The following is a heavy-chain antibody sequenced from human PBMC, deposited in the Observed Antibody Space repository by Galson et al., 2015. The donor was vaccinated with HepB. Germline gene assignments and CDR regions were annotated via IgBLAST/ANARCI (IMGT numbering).Heavy chain of an antibody. Sequence: SLRLSCAASGFTFSSYSMNWVRQAPGKGLEWVSYISSSSSTIYYADSVKGRFTISRDNAKNSLYLQMNSLRAEDTAVYYRASLRGTPHYYYYGMDVWGQGTTVTVSS. CDR1: GFTFSSYS. V-gene: IGHV3-48*01. CDR2: ISSSSSTI. CDR3: ASLRGTPHYYYYGMDV. J-gene: IGHJ6*02. D-gene: IGHD3-10*01.